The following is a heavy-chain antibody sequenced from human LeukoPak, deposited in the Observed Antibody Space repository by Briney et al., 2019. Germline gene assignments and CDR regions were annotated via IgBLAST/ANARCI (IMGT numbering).Heavy chain of an antibody. V-gene: IGHV4-34*01. J-gene: IGHJ4*02. Sequence: SETLSLTCAVYGGSFSGYYRSWIRQPPGKGLEWIGEINHSGSTNYNPSLKSRVTISVDTSKNQFSLKLSSVTAADTAVYYRASRDFWSGYYYWGQGTLVTVSS. CDR1: GGSFSGYY. CDR3: ASRDFWSGYYY. CDR2: INHSGST. D-gene: IGHD3-3*01.